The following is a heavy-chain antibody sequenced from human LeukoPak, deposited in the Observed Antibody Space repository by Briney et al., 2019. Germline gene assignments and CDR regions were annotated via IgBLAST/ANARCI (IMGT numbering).Heavy chain of an antibody. CDR2: ISGSGGST. CDR3: AKSKDGYSYNDAFDI. J-gene: IGHJ3*02. D-gene: IGHD5-18*01. CDR1: GFTFSSYA. Sequence: GGSLRLSCAASGFTFSSYAMSWVRQAPGKGLEWVSAISGSGGSTYYADSVKGRFTISRDNSKNTLYLQMNSLRAEDTAAYYCAKSKDGYSYNDAFDIWGQGTMVTVSS. V-gene: IGHV3-23*01.